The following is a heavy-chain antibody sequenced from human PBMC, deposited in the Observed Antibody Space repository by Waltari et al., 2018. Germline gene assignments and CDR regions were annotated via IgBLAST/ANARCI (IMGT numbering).Heavy chain of an antibody. CDR3: ARGSGRDFGD. J-gene: IGHJ4*02. CDR1: GGSLSSYY. V-gene: IGHV4-59*13. D-gene: IGHD3-16*01. Sequence: QVQLQASGPGLVKPSETLSLTCTVSGGSLSSYYRSWIRQPPGKGLEWIGYIYYRGSTNYNPSPKSRVTISVDTSKTQLSLKLSSVTAADTAVYYCARGSGRDFGDWGQGILVTVSS. CDR2: IYYRGST.